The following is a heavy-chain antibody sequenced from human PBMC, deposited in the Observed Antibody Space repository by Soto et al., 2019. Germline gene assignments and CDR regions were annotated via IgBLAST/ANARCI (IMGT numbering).Heavy chain of an antibody. CDR2: IYSGGST. CDR3: ARVGDYYYMDV. Sequence: GGSLRLSCASSGFTVSSNYMSWVRQAPGKGLEWVSVIYSGGSTYYADSVKGRFTISRDNSKNTLYLQMNSLRAEDTAVYYCARVGDYYYMDVWGKGTTVTVSS. J-gene: IGHJ6*03. D-gene: IGHD3-16*01. CDR1: GFTVSSNY. V-gene: IGHV3-66*01.